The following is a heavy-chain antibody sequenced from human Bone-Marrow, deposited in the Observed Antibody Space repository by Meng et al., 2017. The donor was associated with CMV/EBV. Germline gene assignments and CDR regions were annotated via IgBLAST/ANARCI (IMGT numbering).Heavy chain of an antibody. D-gene: IGHD3-3*01. CDR2: INPSGGST. CDR1: GYTFTSYY. V-gene: IGHV1-46*01. J-gene: IGHJ4*02. CDR3: AREIVRRFPTIFGVVHEYFDY. Sequence: ASVKVSCKASGYTFTSYYMHWVRQAPGQGLEWMGIINPSGGSTSYAQKFQGRVTMTRDTSTSTVYMELSSLRSEDTAVYYCAREIVRRFPTIFGVVHEYFDYWGQGPLVTVSS.